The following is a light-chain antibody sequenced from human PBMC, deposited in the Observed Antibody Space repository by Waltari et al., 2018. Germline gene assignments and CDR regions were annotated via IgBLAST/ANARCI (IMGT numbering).Light chain of an antibody. CDR1: QSVGRY. CDR2: GAS. CDR3: QKYEALPAT. V-gene: IGKV3-20*01. J-gene: IGKJ1*01. Sequence: EIVLTQSPGPLPLSPGERATPSCRASQSVGRYLAWYQQKPGQAPRLLIYGASTRATGIPDRFSGSGSGTDFSLIISRLEPEDFAVYFCQKYEALPATFGQGTKVEIK.